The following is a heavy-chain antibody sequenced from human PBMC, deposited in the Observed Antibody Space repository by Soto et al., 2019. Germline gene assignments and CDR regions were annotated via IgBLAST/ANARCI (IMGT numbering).Heavy chain of an antibody. J-gene: IGHJ6*02. D-gene: IGHD6-13*01. CDR1: GYTFTSYD. V-gene: IGHV1-8*01. Sequence: QVQLVQSGAEVKKPGASVKVSCKASGYTFTSYDINWVRQATGQGLEWMGWMNPNSGNTGYAQKFQGRVTMTRNTSVSTAYMELSSLRSEDTAVYYWASNSGDSSSWYLYYYYYGMDVWGQGTTVTVSS. CDR2: MNPNSGNT. CDR3: ASNSGDSSSWYLYYYYYGMDV.